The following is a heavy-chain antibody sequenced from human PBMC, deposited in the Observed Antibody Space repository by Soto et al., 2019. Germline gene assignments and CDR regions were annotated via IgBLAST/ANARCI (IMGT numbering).Heavy chain of an antibody. V-gene: IGHV4-61*01. J-gene: IGHJ4*02. CDR1: GGFVSSGSYY. CDR2: IYYSGST. CDR3: ARVSYGDDY. D-gene: IGHD4-17*01. Sequence: QVQLQESGPGLVKPSETLSLTCTVSGGFVSSGSYYWSWIRQPPGKGLEWIGYIYYSGSTNYNPSLKSRVTISVDTSKNQFSLKLSSVTAADTAVYYCARVSYGDDYWGQGTLVSVSS.